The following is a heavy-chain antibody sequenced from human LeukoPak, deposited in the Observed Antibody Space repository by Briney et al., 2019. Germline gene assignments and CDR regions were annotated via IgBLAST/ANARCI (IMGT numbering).Heavy chain of an antibody. CDR1: GGSISSGGYY. CDR3: ARDQKGLYYYDSSGYYQNHYYYGMDV. D-gene: IGHD3-22*01. V-gene: IGHV4-31*03. J-gene: IGHJ6*02. Sequence: SETLSLTCTVSGGSISSGGYYWSWIRQHPGKGLEWIGYIYYSGSTYYNPSLKSRVTISVDTSKNQFSLKLSSVTAADTAVYYCARDQKGLYYYDSSGYYQNHYYYGMDVWGQGTTVTVSS. CDR2: IYYSGST.